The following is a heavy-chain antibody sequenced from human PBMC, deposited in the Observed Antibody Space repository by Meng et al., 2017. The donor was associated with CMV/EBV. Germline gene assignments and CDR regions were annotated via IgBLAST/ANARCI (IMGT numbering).Heavy chain of an antibody. D-gene: IGHD1-26*01. J-gene: IGHJ6*02. CDR2: IYYSGST. CDR3: AREGMVGYYYYYGMDV. Sequence: SETLSLTCTVSGGSISSSSYYWGWIRQPPGKGLEWIGSIYYSGSTYYNPSLKSRVTISVDTSKNQFSLKLSSATAADTAVYYCAREGMVGYYYYYGMDVWGQGTTVTVSS. CDR1: GGSISSSSYY. V-gene: IGHV4-39*07.